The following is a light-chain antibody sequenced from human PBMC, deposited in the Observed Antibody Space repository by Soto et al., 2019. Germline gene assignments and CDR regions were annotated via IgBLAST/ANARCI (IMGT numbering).Light chain of an antibody. Sequence: DIQMTQSPSSLSASVGDRVTITCRASKSISSYLNWYQQKPGKAPKLLLYVASSLESGVPSRFRGSGSGTDFTLSISRLQPEDFATYDCQYSYRTPLTFGGGTKVESK. J-gene: IGKJ4*01. CDR1: KSISSY. CDR2: VAS. CDR3: QYSYRTPLT. V-gene: IGKV1-39*01.